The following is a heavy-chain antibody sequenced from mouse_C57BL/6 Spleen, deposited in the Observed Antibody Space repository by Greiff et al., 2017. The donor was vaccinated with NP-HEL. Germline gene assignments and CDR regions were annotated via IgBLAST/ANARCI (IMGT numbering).Heavy chain of an antibody. V-gene: IGHV1-55*01. D-gene: IGHD2-4*01. Sequence: QVQLQQPGAELVKPGASVKMSCKASGYTFTSYWITWVKQRPGQGLEWIGDIYPGSGSTNYNEKFKGKAILTADKSSSTAYMELRSLTSEDSAVYYCTGDDYDYWGQGTTLTVSS. CDR1: GYTFTSYW. CDR2: IYPGSGST. CDR3: TGDDYDY. J-gene: IGHJ2*01.